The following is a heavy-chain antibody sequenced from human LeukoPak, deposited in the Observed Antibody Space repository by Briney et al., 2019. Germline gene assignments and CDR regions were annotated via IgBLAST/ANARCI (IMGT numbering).Heavy chain of an antibody. Sequence: SETLSLTCAVYGGSFSGYYWSWIRQPPGKGLEWIGEINHSGSTNYNPSLKSRVTISVDTSKNQFSLKLSSVTAADTAVYYCARGDCSSTSCYVPYYYGMDVWGQGTTVTVSS. CDR2: INHSGST. J-gene: IGHJ6*02. CDR1: GGSFSGYY. D-gene: IGHD2-2*01. CDR3: ARGDCSSTSCYVPYYYGMDV. V-gene: IGHV4-34*01.